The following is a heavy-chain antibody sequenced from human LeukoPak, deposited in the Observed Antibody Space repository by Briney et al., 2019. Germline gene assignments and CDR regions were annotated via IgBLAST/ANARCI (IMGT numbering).Heavy chain of an antibody. Sequence: GGSLRLSCAASGFTFSSYTMSWVRQAPGMGLEWVSAISGSGISTYHADSVKGRFTISRDNSKNTLFLQMNSLRAEDTAIYYCAKDYYDSSGYYLDYWGQGTLVTVSS. V-gene: IGHV3-23*01. CDR1: GFTFSSYT. D-gene: IGHD3-22*01. CDR2: ISGSGIST. J-gene: IGHJ4*02. CDR3: AKDYYDSSGYYLDY.